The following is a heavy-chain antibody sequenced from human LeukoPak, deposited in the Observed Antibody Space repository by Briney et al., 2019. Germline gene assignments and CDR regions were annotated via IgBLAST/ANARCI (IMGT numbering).Heavy chain of an antibody. CDR2: INSNGCDT. V-gene: IGHV3-64*01. Sequence: GGSLRLSCAASGFTFSNYAMHWVRQAPGKGLEYVSPINSNGCDTYYANSVKGRFTISRDNSKNTLYLQMGSLRAEDMAVYYCAISGCQDSTGYLDYWGQGALVTVSS. D-gene: IGHD3-22*01. CDR3: AISGCQDSTGYLDY. J-gene: IGHJ4*02. CDR1: GFTFSNYA.